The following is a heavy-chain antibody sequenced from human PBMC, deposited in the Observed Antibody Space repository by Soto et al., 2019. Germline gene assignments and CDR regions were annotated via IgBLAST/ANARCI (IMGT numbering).Heavy chain of an antibody. CDR2: IYYSGST. J-gene: IGHJ6*02. CDR3: ARRYYFYGMDV. CDR1: GGSISSGSYY. V-gene: IGHV4-39*01. Sequence: SENLPVTCTVSGGSISSGSYYWGWIRQPPGKGLEWIGSIYYSGSTYYNPSLKSRVTISVDTSKNQFSLKLSSVTAADTAVYYCARRYYFYGMDVWGQGTTVT.